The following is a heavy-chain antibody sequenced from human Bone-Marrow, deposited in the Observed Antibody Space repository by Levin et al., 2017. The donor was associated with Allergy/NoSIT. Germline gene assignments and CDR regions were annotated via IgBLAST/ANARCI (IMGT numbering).Heavy chain of an antibody. CDR1: GFTFSYYE. J-gene: IGHJ4*02. D-gene: IGHD2/OR15-2a*01. Sequence: GESLKISCAASGFTFSYYEMNWVRQAPGKGLEWVSHISASGSNIKYADSVKGRFTISRDSAKNSLYLQMDSLRAEDTAIYYCVREKNYLVDYWGQGTLVTVSS. CDR2: ISASGSNI. CDR3: VREKNYLVDY. V-gene: IGHV3-48*03.